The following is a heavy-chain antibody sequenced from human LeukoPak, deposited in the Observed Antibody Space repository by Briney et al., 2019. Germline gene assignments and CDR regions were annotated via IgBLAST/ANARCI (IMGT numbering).Heavy chain of an antibody. Sequence: ASVNVSCKASGYSFISYAMNWVRQAPGQGLEWMGWINPNSGGTNYAQKFQGRVTMTRDTSISTAYMELSRLRSDDTAVYYCARDGWNYGDAFDIWGQGTMVTVSS. CDR1: GYSFISYA. J-gene: IGHJ3*02. CDR3: ARDGWNYGDAFDI. V-gene: IGHV1-2*02. CDR2: INPNSGGT. D-gene: IGHD1-7*01.